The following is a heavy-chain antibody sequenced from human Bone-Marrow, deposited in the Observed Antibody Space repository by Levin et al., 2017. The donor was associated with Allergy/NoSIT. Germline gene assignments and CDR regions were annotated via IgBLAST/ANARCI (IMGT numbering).Heavy chain of an antibody. CDR3: TRQGGQVGRSGTHDS. J-gene: IGHJ4*02. V-gene: IGHV3-73*01. CDR1: GFTFSGSV. CDR2: IKTKDNSYAT. Sequence: PGGSLRLSCAASGFTFSGSVMHWVRQASGKGLEWVGRIKTKDNSYATEYAASVKGRFTISRDDSKNTAYLQMDSLKIEDTAVYYCTRQGGQVGRSGTHDSWGQGTLVTVSP. D-gene: IGHD1-26*01.